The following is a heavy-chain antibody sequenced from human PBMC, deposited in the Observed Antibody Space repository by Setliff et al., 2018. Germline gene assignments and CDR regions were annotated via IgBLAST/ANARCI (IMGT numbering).Heavy chain of an antibody. CDR1: GFTFSIYA. J-gene: IGHJ4*02. Sequence: GSLRLSCAASGFTFSIYAMTWVRQAPGKGLEWVSFIDSSSRTYYADSVKGRFTVSRDDSKNTRYLQMNSLRPGDTAVYYCARTCGGSGCYAGLESWGQGTPVTVSS. CDR3: ARTCGGSGCYAGLES. D-gene: IGHD2-15*01. V-gene: IGHV3-23*05. CDR2: IDSSSRT.